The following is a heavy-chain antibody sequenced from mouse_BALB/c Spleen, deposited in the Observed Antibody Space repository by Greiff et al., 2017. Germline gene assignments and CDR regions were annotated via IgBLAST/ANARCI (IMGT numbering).Heavy chain of an antibody. CDR3: ARCHGSAWFAY. CDR1: GFNIKDTY. D-gene: IGHD4-1*01. CDR2: IDPANGNT. J-gene: IGHJ3*01. Sequence: EVQLQESGAELVKPGASVKLSCTASGFNIKDTYMHWVKQRPEQGLEWIGRIDPANGNTKYDPKFQGKATITADTSSNTAYLQLSSLTSEDTAVYYCARCHGSAWFAYWGQGTLVTVSA. V-gene: IGHV14-3*02.